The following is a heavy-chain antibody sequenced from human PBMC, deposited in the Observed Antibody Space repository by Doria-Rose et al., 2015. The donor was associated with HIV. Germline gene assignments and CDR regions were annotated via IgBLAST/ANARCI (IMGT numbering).Heavy chain of an antibody. V-gene: IGHV2-26*01. CDR1: GVSLSSPGMG. J-gene: IGHJ4*02. CDR3: ARIKSSRWYHKYYFDF. D-gene: IGHD6-13*01. Sequence: SGPVLVKPAETLTLTCTVSGVSLSSPGMGVSWIRQPPGKVLGWLANIVSDDERSYKTSLKSRLTISRGTYKSQVVLTMTDMDPVDTTTYYCARIKSSRWYHKYYFDFWGQGTLVIVSA. CDR2: IVSDDER.